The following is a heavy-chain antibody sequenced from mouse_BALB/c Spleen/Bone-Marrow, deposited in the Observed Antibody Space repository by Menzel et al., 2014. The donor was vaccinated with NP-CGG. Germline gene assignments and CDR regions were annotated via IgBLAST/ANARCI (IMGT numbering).Heavy chain of an antibody. CDR2: IWRGGST. CDR3: AKNGGYDGWFAY. CDR1: GFSLTSYG. D-gene: IGHD2-14*01. V-gene: IGHV2-5-1*01. J-gene: IGHJ3*01. Sequence: VKLMESGPSLVQPSQSLSITCTVFGFSLTSYGVHWVRQSPGKGLEWLGVIWRGGSTDYNAAFMSRLSITKDNSKSRVFFKMNSLQADDTAIYYCAKNGGYDGWFAYWGQGTLVTVSA.